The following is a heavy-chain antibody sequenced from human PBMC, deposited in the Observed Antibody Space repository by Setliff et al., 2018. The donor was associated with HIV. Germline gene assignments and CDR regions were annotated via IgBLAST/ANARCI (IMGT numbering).Heavy chain of an antibody. D-gene: IGHD1-26*01. Sequence: ASVKVSCKASGYTFSSYYMHWVRQAPGQGLEWMGIINPSGGSTAYPQKFQGRVTMTRDTSTSTAYMELNSLRSEDTAVYYCARGTRVGANDAFDIWGQGTMVTVSS. J-gene: IGHJ3*02. CDR2: INPSGGST. V-gene: IGHV1-46*01. CDR1: GYTFSSYY. CDR3: ARGTRVGANDAFDI.